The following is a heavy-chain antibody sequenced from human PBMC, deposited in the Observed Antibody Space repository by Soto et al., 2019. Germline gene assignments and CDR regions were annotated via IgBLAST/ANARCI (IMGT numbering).Heavy chain of an antibody. J-gene: IGHJ2*01. Sequence: QMQLVQSGAEVKPPGASVKVSCKASGYSFTGYYLHWVRQAPGQGLEWMGWINPNSGATNYVQKFQGWLTMARETSISTAYMELRRLRPDDTAVYYCARGVAVPTAVSWYFDLWGRGTLVTVSS. CDR3: ARGVAVPTAVSWYFDL. D-gene: IGHD2-2*01. CDR1: GYSFTGYY. CDR2: INPNSGAT. V-gene: IGHV1-2*04.